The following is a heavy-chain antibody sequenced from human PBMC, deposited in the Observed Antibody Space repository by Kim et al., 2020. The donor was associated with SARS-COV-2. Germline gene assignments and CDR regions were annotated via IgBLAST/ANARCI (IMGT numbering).Heavy chain of an antibody. CDR2: INSNGLNT. J-gene: IGHJ4*02. Sequence: GGSLRLSCSASGLNFSQSAMHWVRQAPEKGLEYVSGINSNGLNTYYMESVKGRFTISRDNAKDNVYLRMNNLRMEDTAVYYCVSDKGGSYSPTPPDFDYWGQGVLVTVSS. D-gene: IGHD2-15*01. CDR1: GLNFSQSA. V-gene: IGHV3-64D*09. CDR3: VSDKGGSYSPTPPDFDY.